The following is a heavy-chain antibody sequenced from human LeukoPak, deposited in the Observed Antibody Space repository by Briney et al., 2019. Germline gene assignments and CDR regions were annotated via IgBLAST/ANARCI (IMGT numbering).Heavy chain of an antibody. CDR1: GGSFSGYY. D-gene: IGHD6-19*01. V-gene: IGHV4-34*01. Sequence: SETLSLTCAVYGGSFSGYYWSWIRQPPRKGLEWIGEINHSGSTNYNTSLKSRVTISVDTSKSQFSLKLSSVTAADTAVYYCARTKSGWYYSDYWGQGTLVSVSS. CDR3: ARTKSGWYYSDY. J-gene: IGHJ4*02. CDR2: INHSGST.